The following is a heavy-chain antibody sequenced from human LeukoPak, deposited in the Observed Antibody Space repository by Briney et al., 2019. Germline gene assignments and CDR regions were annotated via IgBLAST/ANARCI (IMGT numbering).Heavy chain of an antibody. D-gene: IGHD5-18*01. CDR1: GGSISSYY. CDR3: ARAEGGYSYGYNYYYMDV. J-gene: IGHJ6*03. Sequence: PSETLSLTCTVSGGSISSYYWSWIRQPAGKGLEWIGRIYTSGSTSYNPSLKSRVTMSVDTSKNQFSLKLSSVTAADTAVYYCARAEGGYSYGYNYYYMDVWGKGTTVTVSS. CDR2: IYTSGST. V-gene: IGHV4-4*07.